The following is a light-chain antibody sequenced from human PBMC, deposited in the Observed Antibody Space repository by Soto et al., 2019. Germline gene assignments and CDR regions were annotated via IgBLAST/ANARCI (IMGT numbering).Light chain of an antibody. Sequence: QSALTQPASVSGSPGQSITISCTGTSSDVGNYNYVSWYQQHPGKAPKLMISEVSNRPSGVSNRFSGSKSGNTASLAIPGLQADDEADYYCSSYTPSSTWVFGGGTKLTVL. V-gene: IGLV2-14*01. J-gene: IGLJ3*02. CDR1: SSDVGNYNY. CDR3: SSYTPSSTWV. CDR2: EVS.